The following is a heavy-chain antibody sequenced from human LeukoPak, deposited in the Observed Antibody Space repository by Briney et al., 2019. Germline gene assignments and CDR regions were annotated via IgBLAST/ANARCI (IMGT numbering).Heavy chain of an antibody. CDR2: IYYSGST. D-gene: IGHD3-22*01. V-gene: IGHV4-39*01. Sequence: RASATLSLTCTVSGGSISRSSSYWVWLRHPPGMGLEWIGSIYYSGSTYSNPSLKRRVTISAETSKNQFSLRVSSVAAAETAVYYCARYESSAYGIDVWGGGTLVTVSS. J-gene: IGHJ2*01. CDR1: GGSISRSSSY. CDR3: ARYESSAYGIDV.